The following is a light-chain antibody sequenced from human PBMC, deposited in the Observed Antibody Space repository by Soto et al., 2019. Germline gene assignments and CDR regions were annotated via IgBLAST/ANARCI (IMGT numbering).Light chain of an antibody. CDR3: QQRSSWPPT. J-gene: IGKJ1*01. CDR1: QSISST. V-gene: IGKV3-11*01. CDR2: GAS. Sequence: EIVMTQPPATLSVSPGERATLSCRASQSISSTLAWYQQKPGQAPRLLSYGASNRDTGIPDRVSGSGSGTDVTLTISRLEPEDFAVYYCQQRSSWPPTFGQGTKVDIK.